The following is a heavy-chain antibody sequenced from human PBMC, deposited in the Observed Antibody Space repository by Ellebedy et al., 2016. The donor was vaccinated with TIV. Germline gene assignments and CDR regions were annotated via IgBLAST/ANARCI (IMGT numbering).Heavy chain of an antibody. Sequence: ASVKVSCKASGYTSITYGFSWVRQAPGQGLEWMGWISAYNGNTNYAQKLQGRVTMTTDTSASTAYMELSSLRSEDTAVYYCARDLSSQTMVRGVIMGFDYWGQGTMVTVSS. CDR1: GYTSITYG. J-gene: IGHJ3*01. CDR2: ISAYNGNT. CDR3: ARDLSSQTMVRGVIMGFDY. D-gene: IGHD3-10*01. V-gene: IGHV1-18*01.